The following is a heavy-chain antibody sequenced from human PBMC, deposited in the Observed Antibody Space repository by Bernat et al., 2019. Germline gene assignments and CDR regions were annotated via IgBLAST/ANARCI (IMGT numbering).Heavy chain of an antibody. V-gene: IGHV4-39*01. CDR3: ARHEEIRDYSDY. J-gene: IGHJ4*02. D-gene: IGHD3-16*01. CDR1: GGSISSSSYY. CDR2: IYYSGST. Sequence: QLQLQESGPGLVKPSETLSLTCTVSGGSISSSSYYWGWIRQPPGKGLEWIGSIYYSGSTYYNPSLKSRVTISVDTSKNQFSLKLSSVTAADTAVYYCARHEEIRDYSDYWGQGTLVTVSS.